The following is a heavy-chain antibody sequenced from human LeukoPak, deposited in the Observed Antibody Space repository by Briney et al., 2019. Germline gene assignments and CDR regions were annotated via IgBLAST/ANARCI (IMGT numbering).Heavy chain of an antibody. J-gene: IGHJ5*02. CDR3: ARSPKRYCSGGSCYSIPYPFDP. Sequence: SETLSLTCTVSGGSISSYYWSWIRHRPGRGLEWIGYIYYSGSTNYNPSLKSRVTISVDTSKNQFSLKLSSVTAADTAVYYCARSPKRYCSGGSCYSIPYPFDPWGQGTLVTVSS. D-gene: IGHD2-15*01. CDR1: GGSISSYY. CDR2: IYYSGST. V-gene: IGHV4-59*01.